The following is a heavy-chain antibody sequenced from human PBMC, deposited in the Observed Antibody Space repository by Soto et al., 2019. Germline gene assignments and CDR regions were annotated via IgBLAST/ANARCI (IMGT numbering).Heavy chain of an antibody. CDR3: AREEARYYGSGSYYNPRPDAFDI. J-gene: IGHJ3*02. Sequence: WASVKVSCKASGYTFPNYFIHWVRQAPGQGLEWMGIFNPSGGSTTYAQKFQGRVTMTRDTSTSTVYMELSSLRSEDTAMYYCAREEARYYGSGSYYNPRPDAFDIWGQGTMVTV. CDR2: FNPSGGST. D-gene: IGHD3-10*01. V-gene: IGHV1-46*01. CDR1: GYTFPNYF.